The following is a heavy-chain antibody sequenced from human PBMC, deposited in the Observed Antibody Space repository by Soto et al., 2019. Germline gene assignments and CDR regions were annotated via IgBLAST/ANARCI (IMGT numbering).Heavy chain of an antibody. CDR2: INPNSGGT. J-gene: IGHJ4*02. CDR1: GYTFSDHY. V-gene: IGHV1-2*02. CDR3: VRGGPVAGPTSSEAYHPFDF. D-gene: IGHD6-19*01. Sequence: QVQLVQSGAEVKKPGASVELSCKTSGYTFSDHYTHWVRQAPGQGLEWMGWINPNSGGTGYAEKFQGRVTMTRDTSISTAYMELNRLNSDDTAVYYCVRGGPVAGPTSSEAYHPFDFWGQGTLVTVSS.